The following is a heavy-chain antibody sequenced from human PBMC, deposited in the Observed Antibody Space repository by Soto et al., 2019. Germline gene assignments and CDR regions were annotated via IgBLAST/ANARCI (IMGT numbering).Heavy chain of an antibody. D-gene: IGHD6-19*01. Sequence: GGSLRLSCADSGFTFSSYAMSWVRQAPGKGLEWVSAISGSGGSTYYADSVKGRFTISRDNSKNTLYLQMNSLRAEDTAVYYYAKDPAVAGTDDYWGQGTLVTVSS. J-gene: IGHJ4*02. V-gene: IGHV3-23*01. CDR1: GFTFSSYA. CDR3: AKDPAVAGTDDY. CDR2: ISGSGGST.